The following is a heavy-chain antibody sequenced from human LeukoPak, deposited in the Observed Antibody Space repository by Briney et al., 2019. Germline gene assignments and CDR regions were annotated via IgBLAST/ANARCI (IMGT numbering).Heavy chain of an antibody. V-gene: IGHV4-61*02. CDR1: GGSISSGDYY. Sequence: SETLSLTCSVSGGSISSGDYYWSWIRQPAGKGLEWIGRISTGGNTNYNPSLKSRVTMSLDTSRNHLSLKVTSVTAADTAVYYCARAEDGCSDASCYGHWGQGTLVTVSS. CDR2: ISTGGNT. D-gene: IGHD2-2*01. J-gene: IGHJ4*02. CDR3: ARAEDGCSDASCYGH.